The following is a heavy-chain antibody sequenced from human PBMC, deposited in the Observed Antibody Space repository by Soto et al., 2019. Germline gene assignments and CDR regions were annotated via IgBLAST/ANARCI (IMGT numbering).Heavy chain of an antibody. J-gene: IGHJ4*02. Sequence: SETLSLTCTVSGGSISSGDYYWSWIRQPPGKGLEWIGYIYYSGSTYYNPSLKSRVTISVDTSKNQFSLKLSSVTAADTAVYYCARDRVGAEAGTGFDYWGQGTLVTVSS. D-gene: IGHD1-1*01. CDR3: ARDRVGAEAGTGFDY. CDR2: IYYSGST. V-gene: IGHV4-30-4*01. CDR1: GGSISSGDYY.